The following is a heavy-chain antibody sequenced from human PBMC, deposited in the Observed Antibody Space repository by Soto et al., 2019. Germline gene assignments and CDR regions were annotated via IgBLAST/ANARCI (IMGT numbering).Heavy chain of an antibody. CDR3: AKELYDSNSYFDH. J-gene: IGHJ4*02. Sequence: PGGSLRLSCAASGFTFSSYAMSWVRQAPGKGLEWVSTITGSGDSTYYADSVKGRFTISRDNSKNTVYLQMSSLRAEDTAVYYCAKELYDSNSYFDHWGQGTLVTVSS. CDR2: ITGSGDST. CDR1: GFTFSSYA. D-gene: IGHD3-22*01. V-gene: IGHV3-23*01.